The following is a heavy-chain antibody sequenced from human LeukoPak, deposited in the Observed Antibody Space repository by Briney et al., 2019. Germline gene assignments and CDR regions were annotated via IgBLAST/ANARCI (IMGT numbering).Heavy chain of an antibody. D-gene: IGHD6-6*01. CDR2: INPNSGGT. Sequence: ASVKVSCKASGYTFTDYYIHWMRQAPGQGLEWMGWINPNSGGTNFAQKFQGRVTMTRDTSTSTAYMELRSLRSDDTAVYYCAREMYSSSSEDYWGQGTLVTVSS. J-gene: IGHJ4*02. CDR3: AREMYSSSSEDY. CDR1: GYTFTDYY. V-gene: IGHV1-2*02.